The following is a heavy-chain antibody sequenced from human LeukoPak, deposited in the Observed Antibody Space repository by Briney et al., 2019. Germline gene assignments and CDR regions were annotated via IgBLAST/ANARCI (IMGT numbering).Heavy chain of an antibody. D-gene: IGHD6-13*01. J-gene: IGHJ4*02. CDR2: IVVGSGST. V-gene: IGHV1-58*02. CDR1: GFTFTSSA. CDR3: AADNESGAPAGGSWPN. Sequence: SVKVSCKASGFTFTSSAMQWVRQARGQRLEWIGWIVVGSGSTNYAQKFQERVTITRDMSTSTAYMELSSLRSEDTAVYYCAADNESGAPAGGSWPNWGQGTLVTVSS.